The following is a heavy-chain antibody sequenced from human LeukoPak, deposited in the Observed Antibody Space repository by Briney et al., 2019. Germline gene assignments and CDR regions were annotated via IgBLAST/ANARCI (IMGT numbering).Heavy chain of an antibody. J-gene: IGHJ4*02. CDR1: GFTFSSYS. D-gene: IGHD6-13*01. CDR3: ARERYSSSHDYFDY. CDR2: ISSSGTYI. Sequence: AGGSLRLSCAASGFTFSSYSMNWVRQAPGKGLEWVSSISSSGTYIYYADSVRGRFTIPRDNAKNSLYLQMNSLRAEDTAVYYCARERYSSSHDYFDYWGQGTLVTVSS. V-gene: IGHV3-21*01.